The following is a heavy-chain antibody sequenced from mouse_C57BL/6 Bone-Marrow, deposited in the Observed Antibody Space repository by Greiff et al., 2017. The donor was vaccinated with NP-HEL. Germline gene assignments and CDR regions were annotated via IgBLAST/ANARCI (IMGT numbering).Heavy chain of an antibody. CDR2: ISSGGSYT. CDR3: ARHAHYFDY. V-gene: IGHV5-6*01. Sequence: EVKLMESGGDLVKPGGSLKLSCAASGFTFSSYGMSWVRQTPDKRLEWVATISSGGSYTYYPDSVKGRFTISRDNAKNTLYLQMSSLKSEDTAMYYCARHAHYFDYWGQGTTLTVSS. CDR1: GFTFSSYG. J-gene: IGHJ2*01.